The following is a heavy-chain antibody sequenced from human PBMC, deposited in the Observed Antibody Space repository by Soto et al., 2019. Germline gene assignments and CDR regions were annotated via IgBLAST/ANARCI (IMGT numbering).Heavy chain of an antibody. J-gene: IGHJ5*02. CDR2: INHSGST. Sequence: SETLSLTCAVYGGSFSGYYWSWIRQPPGKGLEWIGEINHSGSTNYNPSLKSRVTISVDTSKNQFSLKPSSVTAADTAVYYCARGRPRGSGSWFDPWGQGTLVTVSS. CDR3: ARGRPRGSGSWFDP. CDR1: GGSFSGYY. V-gene: IGHV4-34*01. D-gene: IGHD2-15*01.